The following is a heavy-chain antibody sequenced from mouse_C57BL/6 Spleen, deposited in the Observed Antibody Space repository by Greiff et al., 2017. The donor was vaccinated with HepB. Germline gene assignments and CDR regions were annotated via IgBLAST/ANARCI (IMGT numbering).Heavy chain of an antibody. Sequence: VQLQQPGTELVKPGASVKLSCKASDYTFTSYWMHWVKQRPGQGLEWIGNINPSNGGTNYNEKFKSKATLTVDKSSSTAYMQLSSLTSEDSAVYYCAREIITTVVAHFDYWGQGTTLTVSS. CDR2: INPSNGGT. CDR1: DYTFTSYW. CDR3: AREIITTVVAHFDY. D-gene: IGHD1-1*01. J-gene: IGHJ2*01. V-gene: IGHV1-53*01.